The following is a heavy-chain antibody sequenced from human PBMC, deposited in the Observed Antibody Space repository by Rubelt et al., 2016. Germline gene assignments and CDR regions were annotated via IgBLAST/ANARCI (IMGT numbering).Heavy chain of an antibody. D-gene: IGHD3-10*01. Sequence: QVQLVQSGTEVKKPGSSVKVSCKTSGDTFNTYAIRWVRQAPGQGLEWIGGIVPIFRTANYAQSFQGRGSISADESTTTVYMELSSLRSEDSAVYYCAKDTRVRGSFYYGMDVWGQGTTVTVSS. CDR1: GDTFNTYA. V-gene: IGHV1-69*01. CDR2: IVPIFRTA. J-gene: IGHJ6*02. CDR3: AKDTRVRGSFYYGMDV.